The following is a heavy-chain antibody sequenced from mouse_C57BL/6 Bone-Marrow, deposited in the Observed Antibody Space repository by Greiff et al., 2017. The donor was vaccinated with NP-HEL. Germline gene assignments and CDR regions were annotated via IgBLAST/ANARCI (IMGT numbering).Heavy chain of an antibody. CDR1: GYTFTSYW. CDR3: ATHYYGSSGYFDV. Sequence: QVQLKQSGAELAKPGASVKLSCKASGYTFTSYWMHWVKQRPGQGLEWIGYINPSSGYTKYNQKFKDKATLTADKSSSTAYMQLSSLTYEDSAVYYCATHYYGSSGYFDVWGTGTTVTVSS. CDR2: INPSSGYT. V-gene: IGHV1-7*01. J-gene: IGHJ1*03. D-gene: IGHD1-1*01.